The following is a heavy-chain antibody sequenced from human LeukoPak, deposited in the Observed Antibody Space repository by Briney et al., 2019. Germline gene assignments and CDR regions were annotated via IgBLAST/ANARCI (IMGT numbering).Heavy chain of an antibody. D-gene: IGHD3-22*01. CDR2: ISSDGSII. V-gene: IGHV3-11*01. Sequence: GGSLRLSCAASGFTFSDYFMSWIRQAPGKGLQWVSYISSDGSIIKYADSVKGRLTISRDNAKNSLYLQMNSLRAEDTAVYFCAKRGVVIRVILVGFHKEAYYFDSWGQGALVTVSS. CDR1: GFTFSDYF. CDR3: AKRGVVIRVILVGFHKEAYYFDS. J-gene: IGHJ4*02.